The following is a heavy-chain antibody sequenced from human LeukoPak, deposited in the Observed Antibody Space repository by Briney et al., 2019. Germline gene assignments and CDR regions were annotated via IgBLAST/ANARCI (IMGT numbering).Heavy chain of an antibody. CDR1: GFTFSSYS. J-gene: IGHJ6*03. CDR2: ISSSSSYI. CDR3: ASPPSHYYYYMDV. Sequence: PGGSLRLSRAASGFTFSSYSMNWVRQAPGKGLEWVSSISSSSSYIYYADSVKGRFTISRDNAKNSLYLQMNSLRAEDTAVYYCASPPSHYYYYMDVWGKGTTVTVSS. V-gene: IGHV3-21*01.